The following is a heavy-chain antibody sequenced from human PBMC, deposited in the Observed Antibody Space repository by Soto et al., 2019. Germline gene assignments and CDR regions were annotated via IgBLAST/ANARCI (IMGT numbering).Heavy chain of an antibody. V-gene: IGHV3-30*04. CDR3: SKHVSVVVPIEKFYLCCYHGLCG. Sequence: PGGSLRLSCEASAFTFSRFAMHWVRQAPGKGLEWVSLISFDGRKIFYTHSVKDRFTISRDNSKNTLFLQMNNLRAEDTAGYCCSKHVSVVVPIEKFYLCCYHGLCGWGQGTTVTVS. CDR2: ISFDGRKI. D-gene: IGHD2-2*01. J-gene: IGHJ6*02. CDR1: AFTFSRFA.